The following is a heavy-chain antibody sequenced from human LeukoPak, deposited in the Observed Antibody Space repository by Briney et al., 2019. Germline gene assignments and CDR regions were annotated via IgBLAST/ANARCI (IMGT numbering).Heavy chain of an antibody. CDR1: GFTFSSYS. Sequence: GGSLRLPCASSGFTFSSYSMNWVRQAPGKGLEWVSSISSSSSYIYYADSVKGRFTISRDNAKNSLYLQMNSLRAEDTAVYYCARVWSPPYTSSWPYYFDYWGQGTLVTVSS. J-gene: IGHJ4*02. CDR2: ISSSSSYI. CDR3: ARVWSPPYTSSWPYYFDY. D-gene: IGHD6-13*01. V-gene: IGHV3-21*01.